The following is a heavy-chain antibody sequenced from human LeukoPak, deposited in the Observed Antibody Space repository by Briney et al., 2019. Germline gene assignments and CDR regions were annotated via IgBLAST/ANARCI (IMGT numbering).Heavy chain of an antibody. Sequence: GGSLRLSCAASGFTFSSYAMSWVRQAPGKGLEWVAVLSYDGTKTGYVDSVKGRFTVSRDNSRNTVYLQMNSLRADDTAMYYCAKDHQHYYDSSGYLDYWGQGTLVTVSS. D-gene: IGHD3-22*01. V-gene: IGHV3-30*18. J-gene: IGHJ4*02. CDR2: LSYDGTKT. CDR1: GFTFSSYA. CDR3: AKDHQHYYDSSGYLDY.